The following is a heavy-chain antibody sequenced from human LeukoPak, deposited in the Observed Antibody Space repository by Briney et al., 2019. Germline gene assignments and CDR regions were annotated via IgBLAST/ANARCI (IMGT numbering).Heavy chain of an antibody. D-gene: IGHD6-19*01. CDR2: INPSGGST. CDR3: ARDGGYQYSSGWYQGY. V-gene: IGHV1-46*01. CDR1: GYTFTSYY. Sequence: SVKVSCKAXGYTFTSYYMHWVRQAPGQGLEWMGIINPSGGSTSYAQKFQGRVTMTRDTSTSTVYMELSSLRSEDTAVYYCARDGGYQYSSGWYQGYWGQGTLVTVSS. J-gene: IGHJ4*02.